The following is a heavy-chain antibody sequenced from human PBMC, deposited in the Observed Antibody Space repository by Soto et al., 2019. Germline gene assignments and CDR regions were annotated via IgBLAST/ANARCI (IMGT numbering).Heavy chain of an antibody. D-gene: IGHD3-16*02. Sequence: GGSLRLSCAASGFTFSSYAMHWVRQAPGKGLEWVAVISYDGSNKYYADSVKGRFTISRDNSKNTLYLQMNSLRDEDTAVYYCARDSVAVWGSYRFVSYYYYYGMDVWGQGTTVTVSS. CDR1: GFTFSSYA. V-gene: IGHV3-30-3*01. CDR3: ARDSVAVWGSYRFVSYYYYYGMDV. J-gene: IGHJ6*02. CDR2: ISYDGSNK.